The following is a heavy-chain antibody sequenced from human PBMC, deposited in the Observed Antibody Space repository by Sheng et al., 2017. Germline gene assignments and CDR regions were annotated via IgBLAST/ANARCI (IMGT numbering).Heavy chain of an antibody. D-gene: IGHD5-18*01. CDR3: ARAGYSYATAFDI. CDR2: LSHTGST. CDR1: GYSISSGYY. J-gene: IGHJ3*02. V-gene: IGHV4-38-2*02. Sequence: QVQLQESGPGLVKPSATLSLTCTVSGYSISSGYYWGWIRQPPVKGLEWIGTLSHTGSTYYKPSLKSRVTISLDTSNNHFSLRLSSVTAADTAVYYCARAGYSYATAFDIWGQGTLVTVSS.